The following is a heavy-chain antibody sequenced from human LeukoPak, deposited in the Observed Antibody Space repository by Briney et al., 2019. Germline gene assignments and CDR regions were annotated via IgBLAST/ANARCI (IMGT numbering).Heavy chain of an antibody. Sequence: SQTLSITCTVSGGSISSGGYYWSWIRQHLGKGLEWIGYIYYSGSTYYNPSLKSRVTISVDTSKNQFSLKLSSVTAADTAVYYCARDRDEAAAGYYFDYWGQGTLVTVSS. CDR1: GGSISSGGYY. V-gene: IGHV4-31*03. D-gene: IGHD6-13*01. J-gene: IGHJ4*02. CDR2: IYYSGST. CDR3: ARDRDEAAAGYYFDY.